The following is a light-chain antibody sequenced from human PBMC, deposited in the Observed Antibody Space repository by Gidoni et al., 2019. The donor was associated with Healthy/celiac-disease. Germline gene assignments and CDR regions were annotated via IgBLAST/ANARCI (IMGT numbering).Light chain of an antibody. CDR1: QSGSSY. CDR2: GAS. Sequence: EIVLTQSPATLSLSPAERATLSCRASQSGSSYLAWYQQKPGQAPRLLIYGASSRATGIPDRFSGSGSGTDFTLTISRLEPEDFAVYYCQQYGSALLTFGGXTKVEIK. V-gene: IGKV3-20*01. CDR3: QQYGSALLT. J-gene: IGKJ4*01.